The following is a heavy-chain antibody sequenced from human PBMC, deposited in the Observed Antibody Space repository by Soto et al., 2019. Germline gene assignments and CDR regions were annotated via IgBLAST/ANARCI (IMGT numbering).Heavy chain of an antibody. CDR3: AGLYHYDSSGYYDY. D-gene: IGHD3-22*01. CDR1: GNSFTTYY. Sequence: ASVKVSCKASGNSFTTYYMHWVRQAPGQGLEWMGIINPSGGRTTYAQKFQGRVTMTRDTSTSTFHMELSSLTSEDTTVYYCAGLYHYDSSGYYDYWGQGTLVTVSS. CDR2: INPSGGRT. V-gene: IGHV1-46*01. J-gene: IGHJ4*02.